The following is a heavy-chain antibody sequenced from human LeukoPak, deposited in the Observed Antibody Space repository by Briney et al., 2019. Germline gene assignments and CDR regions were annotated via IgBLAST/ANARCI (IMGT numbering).Heavy chain of an antibody. J-gene: IGHJ5*02. Sequence: SETLSLTCTVSGGSVSNYYWSWIRQSPGKGLEWIGYIYYTETSYNPSLKSRVTISVDTSKNQFSLRLTSVTAADTAVYYCARKEGGQLVNTRRWFDPWGQGTLVTVSS. CDR1: GGSVSNYY. CDR2: IYYTET. CDR3: ARKEGGQLVNTRRWFDP. D-gene: IGHD6-13*01. V-gene: IGHV4-59*02.